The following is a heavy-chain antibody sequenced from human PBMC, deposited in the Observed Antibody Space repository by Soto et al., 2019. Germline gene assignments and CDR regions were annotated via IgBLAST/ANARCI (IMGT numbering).Heavy chain of an antibody. V-gene: IGHV1-3*01. J-gene: IGHJ6*02. Sequence: ASVKVSCKASGYTFTSYAMHWVRQAPGQRLEWMGWINAGNGNTKYSQKFQGRVTITRDTSASTAYMELSSLRSEDTAVYYCARGELGYCSSTSCYYSYYYGMDVWGQGPTVTVSS. CDR1: GYTFTSYA. CDR3: ARGELGYCSSTSCYYSYYYGMDV. D-gene: IGHD2-2*01. CDR2: INAGNGNT.